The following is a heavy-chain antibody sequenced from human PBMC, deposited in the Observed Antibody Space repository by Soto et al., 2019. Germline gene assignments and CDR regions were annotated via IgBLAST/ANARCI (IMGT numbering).Heavy chain of an antibody. CDR1: SYTFTSYG. D-gene: IGHD6-13*01. V-gene: IGHV1-18*01. CDR3: ARTSSSWPFYYYYYYGMDV. CDR2: ISAYNGNT. J-gene: IGHJ6*02. Sequence: ASVKVSCKASSYTFTSYGISCVRQAPGQGLEWMGWISAYNGNTNYAQKLQGRVTMTTDTSTSTAYMGLRSLRSDDTAVYYCARTSSSWPFYYYYYYGMDVWGQGTTVTVSS.